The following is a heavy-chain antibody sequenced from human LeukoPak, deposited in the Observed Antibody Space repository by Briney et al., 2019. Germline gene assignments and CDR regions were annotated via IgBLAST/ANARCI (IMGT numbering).Heavy chain of an antibody. Sequence: GSLRLSCAASGFTFSKFWMSWVRQAPGKGLEWVANIKEDGSEKYYVDSVKGRFTISGDNAKNSLFLQMNSLRNEDTAVYYCVRDAVTAYWGQGTLVTVSS. CDR3: VRDAVTAY. D-gene: IGHD1-14*01. CDR2: IKEDGSEK. V-gene: IGHV3-7*01. J-gene: IGHJ4*02. CDR1: GFTFSKFW.